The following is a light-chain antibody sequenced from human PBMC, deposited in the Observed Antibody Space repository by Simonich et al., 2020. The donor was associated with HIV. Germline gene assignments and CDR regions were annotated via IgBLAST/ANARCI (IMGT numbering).Light chain of an antibody. J-gene: IGKJ1*01. V-gene: IGKV3-11*01. Sequence: ETVLTQSPATLSLSPGERATLSCRASQRVSSYLAWYQQKPGQAPRLLIYDASNRATCIPARFSGSGSGTDFTLTISSLEPEDFATYYCQQYNSNYPTFGQGAKVEIK. CDR2: DAS. CDR1: QRVSSY. CDR3: QQYNSNYPT.